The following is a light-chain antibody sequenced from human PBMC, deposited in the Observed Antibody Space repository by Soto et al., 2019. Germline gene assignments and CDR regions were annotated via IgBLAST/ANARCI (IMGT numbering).Light chain of an antibody. J-gene: IGLJ2*01. Sequence: QSALTQPVSVSGSPGQSITISCTGTISDVGGYNFVSWYQQHPGNAPKLIIYDVNNRPSGVYSRFSGSKSGNTASLTISGLHAEDEADSHCSSYTSTSNVVFGGGTKLTVL. CDR1: ISDVGGYNF. CDR2: DVN. V-gene: IGLV2-14*03. CDR3: SSYTSTSNVV.